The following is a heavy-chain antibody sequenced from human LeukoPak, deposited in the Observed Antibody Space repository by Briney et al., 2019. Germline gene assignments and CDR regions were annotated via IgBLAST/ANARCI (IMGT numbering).Heavy chain of an antibody. CDR1: GFTLSSFG. CDR2: ISDDGSNT. Sequence: GGSLRLSCTASGFTLSSFGMHWVRQAPGKGLEWVAVISDDGSNTYYADSVKGRFTISRDNSKNTLYLQLNSLRTEDTAVYYCAKDADTATIIYWYFDLWGRGTLVTVSS. J-gene: IGHJ2*01. V-gene: IGHV3-30*18. CDR3: AKDADTATIIYWYFDL. D-gene: IGHD5-18*01.